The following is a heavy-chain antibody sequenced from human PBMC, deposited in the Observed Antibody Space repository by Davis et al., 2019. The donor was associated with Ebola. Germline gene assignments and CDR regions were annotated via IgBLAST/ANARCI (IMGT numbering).Heavy chain of an antibody. CDR3: AREAAVISSMSDLDI. D-gene: IGHD2-2*01. V-gene: IGHV3-23*01. J-gene: IGHJ3*02. CDR2: ITGSGSLT. CDR1: GFTFSSYA. Sequence: GESLKISCAASGFTFSSYAMSWVRQTPRKGLEWVSAITGSGSLTGYADSVKGRFTISRDNSKNTLYLQINRLTAEDTAVYYCAREAAVISSMSDLDIWGQGTMVTVSS.